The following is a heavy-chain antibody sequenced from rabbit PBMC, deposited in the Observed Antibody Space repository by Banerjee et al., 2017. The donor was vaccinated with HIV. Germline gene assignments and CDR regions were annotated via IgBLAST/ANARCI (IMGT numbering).Heavy chain of an antibody. CDR1: GFSFSSSYW. J-gene: IGHJ3*01. Sequence: QEQLEESGGDLVKPGASLTLTCTASGFSFSSSYWGCWVRQAPGKGLEWIACIAAGSSGSTYYASWAKGRFTISKTSSTTVTLQMTSLTAADTATYFCARGYAGSNYYMYTRLDLRGPGTLVTVS. V-gene: IGHV1S45*01. D-gene: IGHD8-1*01. CDR2: IAAGSSGST. CDR3: ARGYAGSNYYMYTRLDL.